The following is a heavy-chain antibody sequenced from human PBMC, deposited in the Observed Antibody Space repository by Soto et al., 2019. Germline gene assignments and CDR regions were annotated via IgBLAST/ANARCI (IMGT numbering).Heavy chain of an antibody. CDR3: AIIQLEQQLDYYYGMDV. V-gene: IGHV4-59*03. CDR1: GGSISGSA. J-gene: IGHJ6*02. CDR2: IHDSGSY. D-gene: IGHD6-13*01. Sequence: SETLSLTCTISGGSISGSAWSWIRQPPGKGLEWIGFIHDSGSYNSKSSLRSRLNMSFGPSSNQFSLKLSSVTAADTAVYYCAIIQLEQQLDYYYGMDVWGQGTTVTAP.